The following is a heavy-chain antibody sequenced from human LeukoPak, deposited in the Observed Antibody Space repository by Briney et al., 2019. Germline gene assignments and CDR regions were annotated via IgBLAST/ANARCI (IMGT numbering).Heavy chain of an antibody. CDR1: GFTFSSYW. J-gene: IGHJ4*02. CDR3: VSFASGSWSY. CDR2: INSDGSST. Sequence: PGGSLRLSCAASGFTFSSYWMHWVRQAPGQGLVWVSRINSDGSSTTYADSVKGRFTISRDNAKNTLYLQMNSLRAEDTAMYCCVSFASGSWSYWGQGTLVTVSS. D-gene: IGHD3-10*01. V-gene: IGHV3-74*01.